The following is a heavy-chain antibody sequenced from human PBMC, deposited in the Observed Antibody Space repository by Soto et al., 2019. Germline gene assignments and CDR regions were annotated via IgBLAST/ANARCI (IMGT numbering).Heavy chain of an antibody. CDR3: ATGLYYGSGTSEDY. CDR1: GYTLTELS. Sequence: ALVKVSCKVSGYTLTELSMHWVRQAPGKGLEWMGGFDPEDGETIYAQKFQGRVTMTEDTSTDTAYMELSSLRSEDTAVYYCATGLYYGSGTSEDYWGQGTLVTVSS. J-gene: IGHJ4*02. D-gene: IGHD3-10*01. CDR2: FDPEDGET. V-gene: IGHV1-24*01.